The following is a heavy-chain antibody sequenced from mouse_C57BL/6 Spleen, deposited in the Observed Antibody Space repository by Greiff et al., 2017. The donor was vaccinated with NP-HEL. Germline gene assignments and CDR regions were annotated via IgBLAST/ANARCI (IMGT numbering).Heavy chain of an antibody. CDR2: ISSGSSTI. CDR3: ANSDGYYLYFDY. J-gene: IGHJ2*01. CDR1: GFTFSDYG. Sequence: EVKLMESGGGLVKPGGSLKLSCAASGFTFSDYGMHWVRQAPEKGLEWVAYISSGSSTIYYADTVKGRFTISRDNAKNTLFLQMTSLRSEDTAMYYCANSDGYYLYFDYWGQGTTLTVSS. V-gene: IGHV5-17*01. D-gene: IGHD2-3*01.